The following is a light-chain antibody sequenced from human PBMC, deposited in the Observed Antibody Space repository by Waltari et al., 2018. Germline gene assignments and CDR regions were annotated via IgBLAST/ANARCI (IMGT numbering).Light chain of an antibody. Sequence: QSALTQPRPGSGSPGQSVTISCTGTSSDVGGYNYVSWYQQHPGKAPKLMIYDVSKRPSGVPDRFSGSKSGNTASLTISGLQAEDEADYYCCSYAGSYTFGVFGTGTKVTVL. J-gene: IGLJ1*01. CDR2: DVS. CDR3: CSYAGSYTFGV. V-gene: IGLV2-11*01. CDR1: SSDVGGYNY.